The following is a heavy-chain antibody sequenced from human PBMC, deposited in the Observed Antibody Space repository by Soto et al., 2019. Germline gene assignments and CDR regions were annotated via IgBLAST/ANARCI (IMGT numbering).Heavy chain of an antibody. CDR1: GFTFSSYG. Sequence: QVQLVESGGGVVQPGRSLRLSCAASGFTFSSYGMHWVRQAPGKGLEWMAVISYDGSNKYYADSVKGRFTISRDNSKNTLYLQMNSLRAEDTAVYYCAKDLVSNRYYYYYMDVWGKGTTVTVSS. D-gene: IGHD6-6*01. CDR3: AKDLVSNRYYYYYMDV. CDR2: ISYDGSNK. J-gene: IGHJ6*03. V-gene: IGHV3-30*18.